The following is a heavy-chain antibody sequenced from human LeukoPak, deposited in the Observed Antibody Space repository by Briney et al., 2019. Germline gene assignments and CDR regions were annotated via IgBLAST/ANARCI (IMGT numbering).Heavy chain of an antibody. Sequence: WASVKVSCKASGYTFTSYGISWVRQAPGQGLEWMGWISAYNGNTNYAQKLQGRVTMTTDTSTSTAYMELRSLRSDDTAVCYCARLAAAGRNWFDPWGQGTLVTVSS. CDR2: ISAYNGNT. V-gene: IGHV1-18*01. D-gene: IGHD6-13*01. CDR1: GYTFTSYG. CDR3: ARLAAAGRNWFDP. J-gene: IGHJ5*02.